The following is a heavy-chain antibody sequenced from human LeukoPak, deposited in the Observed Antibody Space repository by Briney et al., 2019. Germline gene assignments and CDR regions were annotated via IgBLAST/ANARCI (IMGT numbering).Heavy chain of an antibody. D-gene: IGHD4-23*01. V-gene: IGHV4-59*08. CDR1: GGSISSYY. CDR3: ATGGNSGWFDP. J-gene: IGHJ5*02. Sequence: SETLSLTCTVSGGSISSYYWSWIRQPPGKGLEWIGYNYYSGSTNYNPSLKSRVTISVDTSKNQFSLKLSSVTAADTAVYYCATGGNSGWFDPWGQGTLVTVSS. CDR2: NYYSGST.